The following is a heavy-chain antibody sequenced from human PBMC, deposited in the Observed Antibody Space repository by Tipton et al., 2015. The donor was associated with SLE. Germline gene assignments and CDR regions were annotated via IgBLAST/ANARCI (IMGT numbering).Heavy chain of an antibody. J-gene: IGHJ4*02. CDR2: IYYSGST. Sequence: TLSLTCTVSGGSISSGDYYWSWIRQPPGKGLEWIGYIYYSGSTYYNPSLKSRVTISVDTSKNQFSLKLSSVTAADTAVYYCARGRNSYGSGSYNTPLGYWGQGTLVTVSS. CDR1: GGSISSGDYY. D-gene: IGHD3-10*01. CDR3: ARGRNSYGSGSYNTPLGY. V-gene: IGHV4-30-4*01.